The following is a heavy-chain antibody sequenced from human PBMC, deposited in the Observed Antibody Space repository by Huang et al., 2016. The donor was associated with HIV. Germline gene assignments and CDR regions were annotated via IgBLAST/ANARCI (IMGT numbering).Heavy chain of an antibody. D-gene: IGHD3-22*01. CDR3: ARDGYYDTPEDAFDI. CDR2: INPNSGGT. Sequence: QVHLVQSGAEVKRPGASVKVSCKASGYAFTGYYMHWVRQALGQGLEWMGWINPNSGGTNYAQKFQGRVTMTSDTSITTAYMELSSLRSDDAAVYYCARDGYYDTPEDAFDIWGQGTMVTVSS. J-gene: IGHJ3*02. CDR1: GYAFTGYY. V-gene: IGHV1-2*02.